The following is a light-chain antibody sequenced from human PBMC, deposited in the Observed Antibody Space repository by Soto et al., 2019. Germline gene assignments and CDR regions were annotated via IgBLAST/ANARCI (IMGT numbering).Light chain of an antibody. CDR2: QDS. CDR3: QAWDSSTAGDMV. CDR1: KLGDKY. V-gene: IGLV3-1*01. J-gene: IGLJ2*01. Sequence: SYELTQPPSVSVSPGQTASITCSGDKLGDKYACWYQQKPGQSPVLVIYQDSKRPSGIPERFSGSNSGNTATLTISGTQAMDEADYYCQAWDSSTAGDMVFGGGTKLTVL.